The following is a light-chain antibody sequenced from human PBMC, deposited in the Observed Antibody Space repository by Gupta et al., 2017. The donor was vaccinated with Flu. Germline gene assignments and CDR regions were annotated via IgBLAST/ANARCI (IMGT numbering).Light chain of an antibody. V-gene: IGKV3-20*01. J-gene: IGKJ3*01. CDR2: AAS. CDR3: QQYDCSHLT. Sequence: EIVLTQSPGTLSLSPGERVTLSCRASQSVDSRYSAWYQQKPGQAPRLLIYAASKRATGIPDRSSGSGSETDFTLTIIRLELEDYPVYYCQQYDCSHLTFGHGTKVDIK. CDR1: QSVDSRY.